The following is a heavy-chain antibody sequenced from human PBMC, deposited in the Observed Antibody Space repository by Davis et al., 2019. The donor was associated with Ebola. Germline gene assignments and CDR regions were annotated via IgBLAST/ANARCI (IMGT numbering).Heavy chain of an antibody. Sequence: ASAKVSCKASGYTFTSYGISWVRQAPGQGLEWMGWISAYNGNTNYAQKLQGRVTMTTDTSTSTAYMELRSLRSDDTAVYYCARTYGSGSYEYYYYGMDVWGQGTTVTVPS. CDR1: GYTFTSYG. J-gene: IGHJ6*02. V-gene: IGHV1-18*04. D-gene: IGHD3-10*01. CDR2: ISAYNGNT. CDR3: ARTYGSGSYEYYYYGMDV.